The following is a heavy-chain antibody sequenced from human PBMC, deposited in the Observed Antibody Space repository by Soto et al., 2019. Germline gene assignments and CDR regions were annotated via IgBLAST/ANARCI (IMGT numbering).Heavy chain of an antibody. V-gene: IGHV4-31*03. CDR2: IYYSGST. CDR1: GGSISRGGYY. D-gene: IGHD3-10*01. J-gene: IGHJ3*02. CDR3: ARDKKGMVRGVRDAFDI. Sequence: SETLSLTCTVSGGSISRGGYYWSWIRQHPGKGLEWIGYIYYSGSTYYNPSLKSRVTISVDTSKNQFSLKLSSVTAADTAVYYCARDKKGMVRGVRDAFDIWGQGTMVTVSS.